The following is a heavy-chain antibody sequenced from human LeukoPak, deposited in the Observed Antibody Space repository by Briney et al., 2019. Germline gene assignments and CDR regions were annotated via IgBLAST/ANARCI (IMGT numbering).Heavy chain of an antibody. J-gene: IGHJ6*03. CDR2: IYTSGST. Sequence: PSETLSLTCTVSGGSISSYYWSWIRQPAGKGLEWIGRIYTSGSTNYNPSLKSRVTISVDKSKNQFSLKLSSVTAADTAVYYCERGRDTPGYYYYYMDVWGKGTTVTVSS. V-gene: IGHV4-4*07. D-gene: IGHD1-14*01. CDR1: GGSISSYY. CDR3: ERGRDTPGYYYYYMDV.